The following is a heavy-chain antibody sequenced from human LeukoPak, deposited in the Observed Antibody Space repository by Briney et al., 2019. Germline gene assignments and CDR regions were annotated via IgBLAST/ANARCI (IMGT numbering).Heavy chain of an antibody. J-gene: IGHJ4*02. CDR1: GFTFSDYY. CDR3: ARNPSSGWSSGCDY. Sequence: GGSLRLSCAASGFTFSDYYMSWIRQAPGKGLEWVSYISSSSSYTNYADSVKGRFTISRDNAKNSLYLQMNSLRAEDTAVYYCARNPSSGWSSGCDYWGQGTLVTVSS. V-gene: IGHV3-11*06. CDR2: ISSSSSYT. D-gene: IGHD6-19*01.